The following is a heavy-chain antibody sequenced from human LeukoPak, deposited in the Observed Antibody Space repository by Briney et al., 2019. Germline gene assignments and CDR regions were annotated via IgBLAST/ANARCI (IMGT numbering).Heavy chain of an antibody. CDR1: GFTFSSYT. J-gene: IGHJ4*02. CDR2: ISNNGGST. Sequence: GWSLRLSCSASGFTFSSYTMHWVRQAPGKGLEYVSAISNNGGSTYYADSVRGRFTISRDNSKNTLYLQMSSLRAEDTAVYYCVKGLKIPDYWGQGTLVTVSS. V-gene: IGHV3-64D*06. CDR3: VKGLKIPDY.